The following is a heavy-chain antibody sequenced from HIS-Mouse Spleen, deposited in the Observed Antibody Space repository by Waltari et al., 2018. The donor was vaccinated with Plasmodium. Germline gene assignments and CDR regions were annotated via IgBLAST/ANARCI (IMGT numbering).Heavy chain of an antibody. CDR3: ASSWYWYFDL. Sequence: EVQLVESGGGLVQPGGSRRLSCSPSAFTFSSYWMSWVRQAPGKGLEWVANIKQDGSEKYYVDSVKGRFTISRDNAKNSLYLQMNSLRAEDTAVYYCASSWYWYFDLWGRGTLVTVSS. CDR2: IKQDGSEK. J-gene: IGHJ2*01. V-gene: IGHV3-7*01. CDR1: AFTFSSYW. D-gene: IGHD6-13*01.